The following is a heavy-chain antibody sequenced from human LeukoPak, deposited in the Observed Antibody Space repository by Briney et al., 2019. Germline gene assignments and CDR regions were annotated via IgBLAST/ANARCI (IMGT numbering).Heavy chain of an antibody. CDR2: IPHDGSNA. CDR3: ATGSDFYYAS. Sequence: GRSLRLSCVASGFTFTRNCMHWVRQAPGKGLEWVAAIPHDGSNALYADSVKGRFTISRDDSKNTQYLQMNSLRIEDSAVYYCATGSDFYYASWGQGILVTVSS. V-gene: IGHV3-30-3*01. J-gene: IGHJ5*02. D-gene: IGHD3-3*01. CDR1: GFTFTRNC.